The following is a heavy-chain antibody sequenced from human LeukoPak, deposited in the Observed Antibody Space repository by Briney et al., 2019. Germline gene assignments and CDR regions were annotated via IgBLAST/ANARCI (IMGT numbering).Heavy chain of an antibody. CDR2: ISGSGGTT. CDR1: GLTFSTYA. V-gene: IGHV3-23*01. J-gene: IGHJ4*02. D-gene: IGHD1-26*01. CDR3: AKTPNSGNYYASFDY. Sequence: PGGSLRLSCAASGLTFSTYAMSWVRQAPGKGLEWVSVISGSGGTTYYAGSVKGRFTISRDNSKDTLYLQMNSLRAEDTAVYYCAKTPNSGNYYASFDYWGQGTLVTVSS.